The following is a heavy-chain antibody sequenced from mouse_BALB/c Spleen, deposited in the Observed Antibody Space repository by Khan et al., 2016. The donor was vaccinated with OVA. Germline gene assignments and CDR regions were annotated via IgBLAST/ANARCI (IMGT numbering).Heavy chain of an antibody. CDR3: ARSYAMYY. Sequence: EVELVESGGGLVQPGGSRKLSCAASGFTFSSFGMHWVRQAPEKGLEWVAYISSGSSTIYYEDTVKGRFTISRDNPKNTMFLQMTSLWSEDTAMYYCARSYAMYYWGQGTSVTVSS. V-gene: IGHV5-17*02. J-gene: IGHJ4*01. CDR1: GFTFSSFG. CDR2: ISSGSSTI.